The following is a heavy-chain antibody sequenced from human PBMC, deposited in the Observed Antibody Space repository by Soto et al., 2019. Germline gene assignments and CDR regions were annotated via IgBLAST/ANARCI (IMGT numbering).Heavy chain of an antibody. CDR1: GYTFTSYG. V-gene: IGHV1-18*01. D-gene: IGHD3-10*01. J-gene: IGHJ4*02. CDR3: ARAKTTYSARGEFDY. CDR2: ISAYNGNT. Sequence: QVQLVQSGAEVKKPGASVKVSCKASGYTFTSYGIRWVRQAPGQGLEWMGWISAYNGNTNYAQKLQGRVTMTTDTSTSTAYMELRSLRSDDTAVYYCARAKTTYSARGEFDYWGQGTLVTVSS.